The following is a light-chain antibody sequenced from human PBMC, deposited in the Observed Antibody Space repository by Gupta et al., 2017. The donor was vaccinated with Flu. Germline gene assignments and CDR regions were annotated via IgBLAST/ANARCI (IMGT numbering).Light chain of an antibody. CDR2: AAS. CDR1: HEISSY. V-gene: IGKV1-27*01. J-gene: IGKJ4*01. CDR3: QKENSVPPT. Sequence: PSSLSASVGDRVTITCRASHEISSYLAWYQQKAGKVPNLLIYAASSLQSGVPSRFSDSGSGTNFTLTITSRQPEDVATYYCQKENSVPPTFGGGTKVEIK.